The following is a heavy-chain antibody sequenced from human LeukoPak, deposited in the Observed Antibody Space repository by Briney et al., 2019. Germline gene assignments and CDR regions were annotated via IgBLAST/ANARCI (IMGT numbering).Heavy chain of an antibody. CDR3: VRSAFHAGSGNYYDY. CDR2: IDNAGSIT. D-gene: IGHD3-22*01. J-gene: IGHJ4*02. Sequence: GGSLRLSCAASGFTFSSYAMSWVRQAPGKGLEWVSRIDNAGSITTYADSVKGRFTISRDNAENTLYLQMSSLRVEDTAVYYCVRSAFHAGSGNYYDYWGQGTLVTVSS. V-gene: IGHV3-74*03. CDR1: GFTFSSYA.